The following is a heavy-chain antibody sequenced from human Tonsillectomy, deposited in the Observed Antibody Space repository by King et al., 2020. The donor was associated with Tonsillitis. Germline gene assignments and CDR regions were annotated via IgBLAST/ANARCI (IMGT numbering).Heavy chain of an antibody. Sequence: QLQESGPGLVKPSETLSLTCTVSGGSVSSGSYYWSWIRQPPGKGLEWIGYIYYSGSTNYNPSLKSRVTISVDTSKNQFSLKLSSVTAADTAVYYCARVDYSWFDPWGQGTLVTVSS. CDR2: IYYSGST. CDR1: GGSVSSGSYY. V-gene: IGHV4-61*01. D-gene: IGHD3/OR15-3a*01. J-gene: IGHJ5*02. CDR3: ARVDYSWFDP.